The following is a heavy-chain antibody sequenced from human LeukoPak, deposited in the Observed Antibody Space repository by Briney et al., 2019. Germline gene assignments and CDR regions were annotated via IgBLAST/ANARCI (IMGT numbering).Heavy chain of an antibody. CDR3: ARGGGAYCGSDCYRNFDY. CDR1: GFTFDTYW. Sequence: GGSLRLSCTASGFTFDTYWMHWVRQAPGKGLVWVSLVNTDETSTNYADSVRGRFTISRDNARNTLYLQMNSLKAADTAVYYCARGGGAYCGSDCYRNFDYWGQGTLVTVSS. CDR2: VNTDETST. V-gene: IGHV3-74*01. D-gene: IGHD2-21*02. J-gene: IGHJ4*02.